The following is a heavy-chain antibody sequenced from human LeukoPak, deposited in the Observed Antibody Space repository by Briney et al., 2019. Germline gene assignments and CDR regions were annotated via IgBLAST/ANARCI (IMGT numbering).Heavy chain of an antibody. V-gene: IGHV4-39*01. J-gene: IGHJ6*02. D-gene: IGHD2-15*01. CDR3: ARRSHCTGGSCYPV. CDR1: GDSMTSSTHY. CDR2: IYYGGST. Sequence: SETLSLTCSVSGDSMTSSTHYWVWIRQPPGKGLEWIGSIYYGGSTYYNPSLKSRVTISQDTSKNQFSLKVSSVTAADTAVYHCARRSHCTGGSCYPVWGQGTTVTVS.